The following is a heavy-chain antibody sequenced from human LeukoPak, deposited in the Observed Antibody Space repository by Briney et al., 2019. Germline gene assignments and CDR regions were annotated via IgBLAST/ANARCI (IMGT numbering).Heavy chain of an antibody. CDR1: GGSFSGYY. CDR3: AKWGPYCVGDYCPALDS. J-gene: IGHJ4*02. Sequence: PSETLSLTCAVYGGSFSGYYWSWVRQAPGKGLEWVANINQDGSKKRYADSMKGRFTISRDNAKESLYLQLNSLRAEDTAVYYCAKWGPYCVGDYCPALDSWGPGTLVTVSS. V-gene: IGHV3-7*01. D-gene: IGHD2-21*02. CDR2: INQDGSKK.